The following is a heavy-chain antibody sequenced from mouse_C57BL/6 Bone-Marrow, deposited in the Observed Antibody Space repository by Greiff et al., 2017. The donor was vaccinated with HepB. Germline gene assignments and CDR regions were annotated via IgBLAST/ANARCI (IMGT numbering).Heavy chain of an antibody. V-gene: IGHV1-22*01. CDR2: INPNNGGT. D-gene: IGHD1-1*01. CDR3: ARRGVLLRYPFAY. CDR1: GYTFTDYN. J-gene: IGHJ3*01. Sequence: EVQLQQSGPELVKPGASVKMSCKASGYTFTDYNMHWVKQSHGKSLEWIGYINPNNGGTSYNQKFKGKATLTVNKSSSTAYMELRSLTSEESAVYYCARRGVLLRYPFAYWGQGTLVTVSA.